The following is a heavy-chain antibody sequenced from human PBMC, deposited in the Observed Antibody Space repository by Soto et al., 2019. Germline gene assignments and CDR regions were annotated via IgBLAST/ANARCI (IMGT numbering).Heavy chain of an antibody. CDR1: GGSLSGYY. Sequence: PSETLSLTCAVYGGSLSGYYWCWIRQPPGKGLEWIGEINHSGSTNYNPSLKSRVTISVDTSKNQFSLKLSSVTAADTAVYYCARGSRVGIAARPLGYFCGGSCYSGRLYVWTQGTTDSVSS. J-gene: IGHJ6*01. CDR2: INHSGST. V-gene: IGHV4-34*01. D-gene: IGHD2-15*01. CDR3: ARGSRVGIAARPLGYFCGGSCYSGRLYV.